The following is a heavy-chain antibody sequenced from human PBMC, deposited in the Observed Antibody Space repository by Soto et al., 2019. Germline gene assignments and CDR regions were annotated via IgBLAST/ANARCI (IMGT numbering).Heavy chain of an antibody. CDR2: SIPIFGTA. Sequence: QVQLVQSGAEVKKPGSSVKVSCKASGGTFSSYAISWVRQAPGQGLEWMGGSIPIFGTANYAQKFRGRVTITADESTSTAYMELISLRSEDTALYYCAIGNSNKSLPVYYYGMDVWGQGTTVTVSS. CDR1: GGTFSSYA. J-gene: IGHJ6*02. D-gene: IGHD2-2*01. V-gene: IGHV1-69*01. CDR3: AIGNSNKSLPVYYYGMDV.